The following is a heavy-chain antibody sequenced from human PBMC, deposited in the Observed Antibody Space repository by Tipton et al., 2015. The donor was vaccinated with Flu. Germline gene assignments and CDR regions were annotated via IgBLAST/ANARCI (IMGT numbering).Heavy chain of an antibody. Sequence: TLSLTCTVSGGSISSGSYYWSWIRQPAGKGLEWIGRIYTSGSTNYNPSLKSRVTISVDTSKNQFSLKLSSVTAADTAVYYCARGRAVAVFRGFDYWGQGTLVTVAS. V-gene: IGHV4-61*02. D-gene: IGHD6-19*01. CDR3: ARGRAVAVFRGFDY. CDR1: GGSISSGSYY. CDR2: IYTSGST. J-gene: IGHJ4*02.